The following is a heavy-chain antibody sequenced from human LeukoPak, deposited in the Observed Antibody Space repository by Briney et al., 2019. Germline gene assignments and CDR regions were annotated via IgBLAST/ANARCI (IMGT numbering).Heavy chain of an antibody. V-gene: IGHV3-33*01. J-gene: IGHJ3*02. D-gene: IGHD3-16*01. Sequence: PGGSLRLSCAASGFTFSSYVMHWVRQAPGKGLEWVSVIWYDGSNKYYADSVKGRFTISRDNSKNTLYLQMNSLRAEDTAVYYCARDYVRGNAAFDIWGQGTMVTVSS. CDR1: GFTFSSYV. CDR2: IWYDGSNK. CDR3: ARDYVRGNAAFDI.